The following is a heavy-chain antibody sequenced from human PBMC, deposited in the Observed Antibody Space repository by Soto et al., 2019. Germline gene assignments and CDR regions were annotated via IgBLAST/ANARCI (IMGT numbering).Heavy chain of an antibody. CDR3: VKGGDFYGSGSYYRNYYYYGMDV. CDR2: ISSNGGST. J-gene: IGHJ6*02. CDR1: GFTFSNYA. V-gene: IGHV3-64D*08. Sequence: GGSLRLSCSASGFTFSNYAIHWVRQAPGKGLEYVSAISSNGGSTYYADPVKGRFTISRDNSKNTLYLQMSSLKTEDTAVYYCVKGGDFYGSGSYYRNYYYYGMDVWGQGTTVTVSS. D-gene: IGHD3-10*01.